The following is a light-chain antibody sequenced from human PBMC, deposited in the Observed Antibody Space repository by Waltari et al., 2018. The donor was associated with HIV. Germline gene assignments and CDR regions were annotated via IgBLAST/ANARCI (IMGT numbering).Light chain of an antibody. Sequence: SYELTQPPSASVSPGQTASIPCSGDKLGDKYACWYQQKPGQSPVLVIYKDGKRPSGIPERFSGFNSGNTATLTISGTQAMDEADYYCQAWDSDTPKVFGGGTKLTVL. V-gene: IGLV3-1*01. CDR2: KDG. CDR3: QAWDSDTPKV. J-gene: IGLJ2*01. CDR1: KLGDKY.